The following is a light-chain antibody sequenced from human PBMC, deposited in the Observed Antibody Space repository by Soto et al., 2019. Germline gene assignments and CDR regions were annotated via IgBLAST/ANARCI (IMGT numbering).Light chain of an antibody. CDR1: QSLLHSNGYTY. CDR3: MQALQTPIT. J-gene: IGKJ5*01. V-gene: IGKV2-28*01. CDR2: LGS. Sequence: DIVMTQSPLSLPVTPGEPASISCRSSQSLLHSNGYTYLDWYLQKPGQSPQVQIFLGSNRASGVPDRFSGSGSGTDFTLKISRVEAEDVGLYYCMQALQTPITFGQGTRLEIK.